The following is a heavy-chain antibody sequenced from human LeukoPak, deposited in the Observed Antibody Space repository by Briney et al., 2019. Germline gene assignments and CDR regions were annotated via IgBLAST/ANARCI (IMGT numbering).Heavy chain of an antibody. J-gene: IGHJ4*02. CDR1: GFTFSSYG. CDR3: AKGDVDKAMFFDY. CDR2: ISYDGSNK. D-gene: IGHD5-18*01. Sequence: PGRSLSLSCAASGFTFSSYGMHWVRQAPGKGLEWVAVISYDGSNKYYADSVKGRFTISRDNSKNTLYLQMNSLRAEDTAVYYCAKGDVDKAMFFDYWGQGTLVTVSS. V-gene: IGHV3-30*18.